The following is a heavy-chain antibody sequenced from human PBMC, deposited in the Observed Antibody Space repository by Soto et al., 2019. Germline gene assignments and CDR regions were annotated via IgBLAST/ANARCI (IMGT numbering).Heavy chain of an antibody. Sequence: PSETLSLTCTVSGGSISSYYWSWIRQPPGKGLEWIGYIYYSGSTDYNPSLKSRVTISVDTSKNQFSPKLSSVTAADTAVYYCARDVKYSYFDYWGQGTLVTVSS. CDR1: GGSISSYY. V-gene: IGHV4-59*01. J-gene: IGHJ4*02. CDR2: IYYSGST. D-gene: IGHD5-18*01. CDR3: ARDVKYSYFDY.